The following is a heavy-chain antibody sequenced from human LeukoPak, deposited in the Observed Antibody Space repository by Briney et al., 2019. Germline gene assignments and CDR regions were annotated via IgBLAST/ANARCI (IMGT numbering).Heavy chain of an antibody. D-gene: IGHD3-22*01. Sequence: PSETLSLTCAVYGGSFSGYYWSWIRQPPGKGLEWIGEINHSGSTNYNPSLKSRVTISVDTSKNQFSLKLSSVTAAETAVYYCARGAIPGELSGYYSSYYYYYMDVWGKGTTVTVSS. CDR3: ARGAIPGELSGYYSSYYYYYMDV. CDR1: GGSFSGYY. V-gene: IGHV4-34*01. CDR2: INHSGST. J-gene: IGHJ6*03.